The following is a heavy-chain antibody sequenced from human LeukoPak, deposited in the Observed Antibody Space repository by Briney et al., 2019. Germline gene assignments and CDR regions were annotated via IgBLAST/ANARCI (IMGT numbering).Heavy chain of an antibody. CDR1: GFTFSSYG. J-gene: IGHJ4*02. D-gene: IGHD1-26*01. CDR2: IWYDGSNK. V-gene: IGHV3-33*03. CDR3: AKEVVGALSFDY. Sequence: PGRSLRLSCAASGFTFSSYGMHWVRQAPGKGLEWVAVIWYDGSNKYYADSVKGRFTSSRDKSKNTLYLQMNSLRAEDTAVYYCAKEVVGALSFDYWGQGTLVTVSS.